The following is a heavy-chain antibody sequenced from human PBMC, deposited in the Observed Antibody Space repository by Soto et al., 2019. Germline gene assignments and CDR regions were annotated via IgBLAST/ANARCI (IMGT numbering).Heavy chain of an antibody. D-gene: IGHD4-17*01. J-gene: IGHJ4*02. Sequence: SETLSLTCTVSGGSISSYYWSWIRQPPGKGLEWIGYIYYSGSTNYNPSLKSRVTTSVDTSKNQFSLKLSSVTAADTAVYYCARDSSYGPFDYWGQGTLVTVSS. CDR1: GGSISSYY. CDR2: IYYSGST. V-gene: IGHV4-59*01. CDR3: ARDSSYGPFDY.